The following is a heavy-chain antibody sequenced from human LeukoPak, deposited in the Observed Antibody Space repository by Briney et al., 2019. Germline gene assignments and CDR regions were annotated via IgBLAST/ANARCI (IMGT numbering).Heavy chain of an antibody. CDR3: AKLEGSGWQNNFDY. CDR2: ISGSGGST. V-gene: IGHV3-23*01. CDR1: GFTFSSYA. Sequence: GGSLRLSCAASGFTFSSYAMHWVRQAPGKGLEWVSAISGSGGSTYYADSVKGRFTISRDNSKNTLYLQMNSLRAEDTAVYYCAKLEGSGWQNNFDYWGQGTLVTVSS. D-gene: IGHD6-19*01. J-gene: IGHJ4*02.